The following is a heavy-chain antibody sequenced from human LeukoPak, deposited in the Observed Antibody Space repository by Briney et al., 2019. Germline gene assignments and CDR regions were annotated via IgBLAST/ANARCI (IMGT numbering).Heavy chain of an antibody. D-gene: IGHD6-19*01. CDR3: ARLSSGWTGAPLHLDY. CDR1: GGSVSSGTYY. J-gene: IGHJ4*02. Sequence: PSETLSLTCTVSGGSVSSGTYYWSWIRQPPGKGLEWIGYIYYSGSTNYNPSLKSRVTMSVDTSKNQFSLKLSSVTAADTAVYYCARLSSGWTGAPLHLDYWGQGTLVTVSS. CDR2: IYYSGST. V-gene: IGHV4-61*01.